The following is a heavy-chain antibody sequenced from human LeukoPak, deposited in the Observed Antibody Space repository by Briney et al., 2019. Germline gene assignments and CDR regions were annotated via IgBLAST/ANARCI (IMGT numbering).Heavy chain of an antibody. CDR2: INPNSGGT. V-gene: IGHV1-2*02. J-gene: IGHJ5*02. CDR3: AREGSGSCTLYNWFDP. Sequence: ASVKVSCKASGYTFTGYYMHWVRQAPGQGLEWMGWINPNSGGTNYAQKFQGRVTMTRDTSISTAYMELSRLRSDDTAVYYCAREGSGSCTLYNWFDPWGQGTLVTVSS. D-gene: IGHD3-10*01. CDR1: GYTFTGYY.